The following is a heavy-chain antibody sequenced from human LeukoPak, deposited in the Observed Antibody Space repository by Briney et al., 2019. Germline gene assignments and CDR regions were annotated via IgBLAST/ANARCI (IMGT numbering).Heavy chain of an antibody. V-gene: IGHV4-59*01. CDR3: AREGRARGYSLDP. Sequence: SETLSLTCTVSGGSISSYYWSWIRQPPGKGLEWIGYIYYSGSTNYNPSLKSRVTISVDTSKNQFSLKLSSETAADTAVYYCAREGRARGYSLDPWGQGTLVTVSS. CDR1: GGSISSYY. D-gene: IGHD5-18*01. J-gene: IGHJ5*02. CDR2: IYYSGST.